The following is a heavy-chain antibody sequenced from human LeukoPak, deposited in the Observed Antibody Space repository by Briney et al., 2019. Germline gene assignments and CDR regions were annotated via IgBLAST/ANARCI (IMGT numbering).Heavy chain of an antibody. Sequence: ASVKVSCKASGYTFTGYYMHWLRQAPGQGLEWMGWINPNSGGTNYAQKFQVRVTMTRDTSISTAYMELSRLRSDDRAVYYCARGLVGATTARYFQPWGKGTLVTVSS. CDR3: ARGLVGATTARYFQP. J-gene: IGHJ1*01. D-gene: IGHD1-26*01. V-gene: IGHV1-2*02. CDR1: GYTFTGYY. CDR2: INPNSGGT.